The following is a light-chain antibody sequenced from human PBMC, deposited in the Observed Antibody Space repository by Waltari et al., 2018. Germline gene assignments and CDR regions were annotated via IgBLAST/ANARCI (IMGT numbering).Light chain of an antibody. Sequence: DIQMTQSPSTLSASVGDRVTITCRASQSISSWLAWYQQKPGKAPKLLIYQAFSSIDGVPASFSGSGSGTEVTRTISSLQPDHFATYYCQQYSSYVRTFGQGTKVEIK. CDR2: QAF. CDR1: QSISSW. J-gene: IGKJ1*01. V-gene: IGKV1-5*03. CDR3: QQYSSYVRT.